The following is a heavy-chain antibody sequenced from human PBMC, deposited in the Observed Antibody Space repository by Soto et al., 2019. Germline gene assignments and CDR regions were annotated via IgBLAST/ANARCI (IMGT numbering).Heavy chain of an antibody. J-gene: IGHJ4*02. CDR2: ISWNSSSK. CDR1: GFTFDDYA. V-gene: IGHV3-9*01. Sequence: PGGSLRLSCAASGFTFDDYAMHWVRQAPGKGLEWVSVISWNSSSKGYADSVKGRFTISRDNSKNTLYLQMNSLRAEDTAVYYCAKAGSDYWGQGTLVTVSS. D-gene: IGHD6-19*01. CDR3: AKAGSDY.